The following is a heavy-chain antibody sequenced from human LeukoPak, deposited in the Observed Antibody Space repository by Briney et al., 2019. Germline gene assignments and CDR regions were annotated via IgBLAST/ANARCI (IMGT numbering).Heavy chain of an antibody. Sequence: ASVKVSCKASGYTFTSYGISWLRPAPGQGVEWMGWISAYNGNTNYAQKLQGRVTMTTDTFTSTAYMELRSLRSDDTAVYYCAREGVGYYGMDVWGQGTTATVSS. CDR2: ISAYNGNT. CDR3: AREGVGYYGMDV. J-gene: IGHJ6*02. V-gene: IGHV1-18*01. CDR1: GYTFTSYG. D-gene: IGHD2-15*01.